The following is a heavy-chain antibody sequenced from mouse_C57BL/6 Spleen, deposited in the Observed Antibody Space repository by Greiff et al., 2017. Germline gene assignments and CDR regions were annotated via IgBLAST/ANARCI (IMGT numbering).Heavy chain of an antibody. Sequence: EVQLQESGGGLVQPKGSLKLSCAASGFSFNTYAMSWVRQAPGQGLEWVARLRSKSNNYATYYADSVKDSCTISRYDSESMHYLQMNNLKSEDTAMYYCVREVIYYDPMDYWGQGTSVTVAS. J-gene: IGHJ4*01. D-gene: IGHD2-13*01. CDR2: LRSKSNNYAT. V-gene: IGHV10-1*01. CDR3: VREVIYYDPMDY. CDR1: GFSFNTYA.